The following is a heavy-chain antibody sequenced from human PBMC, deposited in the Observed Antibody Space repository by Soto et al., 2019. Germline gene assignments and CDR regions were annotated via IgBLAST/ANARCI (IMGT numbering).Heavy chain of an antibody. Sequence: PSETLSLTCAVSGGSVTTGGYYWSWIRQPPGKGLEWIGYISHSGSPNYNPSLWSRVTISLDTPKNQFSLALSSVTAADTAVYYCARDREYCETNRCYWKYDYWGQGTLVTVSS. CDR1: GGSVTTGGYY. D-gene: IGHD2-21*01. CDR3: ARDREYCETNRCYWKYDY. CDR2: ISHSGSP. V-gene: IGHV4-61*08. J-gene: IGHJ4*02.